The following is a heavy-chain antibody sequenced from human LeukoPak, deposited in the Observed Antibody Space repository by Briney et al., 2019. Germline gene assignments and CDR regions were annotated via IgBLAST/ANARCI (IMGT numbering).Heavy chain of an antibody. CDR2: ISWNSGSI. V-gene: IGHV3-9*01. CDR1: GFTVSSNY. J-gene: IGHJ4*02. CDR3: AKSAGGGSYYDY. D-gene: IGHD1-26*01. Sequence: GGSLRLSCAASGFTVSSNYMSWVRQAPGKGLEWVSGISWNSGSIGYADSVKGRFTISRDNAKNSLYLQMNSLRAEDTALYYCAKSAGGGSYYDYWGQGTLVTVSS.